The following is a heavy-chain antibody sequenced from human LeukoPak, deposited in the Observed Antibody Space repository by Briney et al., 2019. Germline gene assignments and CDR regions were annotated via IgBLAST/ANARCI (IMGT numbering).Heavy chain of an antibody. CDR1: GGTFSSYA. CDR2: IIPIFGTA. Sequence: SVKVSCKASGGTFSSYAISWVRQAPGQGLEWMGGIIPIFGTANYAQKFQGRVTITADESTSTAYMELSSLRAEDTAVYYCASRNYYDSSGYYYYYFDYWGQGILVTVSS. D-gene: IGHD3-22*01. V-gene: IGHV1-69*01. J-gene: IGHJ4*02. CDR3: ASRNYYDSSGYYYYYFDY.